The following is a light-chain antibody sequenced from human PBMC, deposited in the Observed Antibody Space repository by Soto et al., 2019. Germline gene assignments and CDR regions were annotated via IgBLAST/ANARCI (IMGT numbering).Light chain of an antibody. CDR1: QSVPRSY. CDR3: QQYGSSIT. CDR2: GTS. V-gene: IGKV3-20*01. Sequence: EIVLTQSPGTLSLSPGERATLSCRASQSVPRSYLAWYQQKPGQAPRLLIYGTSSRATGIPDRFSGSGSGTDFTLTISRLEPDDVEVFYCQQYGSSITFGQGTRLEIK. J-gene: IGKJ5*01.